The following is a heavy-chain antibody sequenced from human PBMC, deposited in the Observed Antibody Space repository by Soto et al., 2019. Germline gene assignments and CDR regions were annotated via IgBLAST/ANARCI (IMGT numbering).Heavy chain of an antibody. CDR3: ARVGYCSGGSCYSGSFDY. D-gene: IGHD2-15*01. CDR2: IYYSGST. Sequence: SETLSHTCTVSGSSIISYCWSLIWQPPGKGLEWIGYIYYSGSTNYNPSLKSRVTISVDTSKNQFSLKLSSVTAADTAVYYCARVGYCSGGSCYSGSFDYSGQGTLATVSS. CDR1: GSSIISYC. V-gene: IGHV4-59*01. J-gene: IGHJ4*02.